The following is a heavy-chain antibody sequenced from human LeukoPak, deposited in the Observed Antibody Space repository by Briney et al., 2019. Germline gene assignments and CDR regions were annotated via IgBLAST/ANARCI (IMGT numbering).Heavy chain of an antibody. CDR1: GYTFSNYA. V-gene: IGHV3-23*01. J-gene: IGHJ4*02. CDR3: SKGETDTGTLTHVY. D-gene: IGHD1-7*01. Sequence: GGSLRLSCAASGYTFSNYAMSWVRQARGKGLEWVSAISGSGTTTHYADSVKGRFTVSRDNSKNTVFLQMHSLGAEDTAVYYCSKGETDTGTLTHVYWGQGTLVTVSS. CDR2: ISGSGTTT.